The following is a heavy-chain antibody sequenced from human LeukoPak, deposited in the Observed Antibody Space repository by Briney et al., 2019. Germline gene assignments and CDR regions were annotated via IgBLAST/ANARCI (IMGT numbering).Heavy chain of an antibody. V-gene: IGHV1-46*03. CDR2: INPSGGST. CDR3: ARVGNHDFWSGDSNYYYYMDV. D-gene: IGHD3-3*01. CDR1: GYTFTSYG. J-gene: IGHJ6*03. Sequence: GASVKVSCKASGYTFTSYGISWVRQAPGQGPEWMGVINPSGGSTSYAQKFQGRVTMTRDTSTSTVYMELSSLRSEDRAVYYCARVGNHDFWSGDSNYYYYMDVWGKGTTVTVSS.